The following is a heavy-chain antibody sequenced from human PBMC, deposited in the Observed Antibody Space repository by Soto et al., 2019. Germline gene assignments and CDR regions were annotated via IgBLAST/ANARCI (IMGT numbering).Heavy chain of an antibody. Sequence: LRLSCGVSGFTVTSNGVSWVRQAPGKGLEWVSSISSSSSYIYYADSVKGRFTISRDNAKNSLYLQMNSLRAEDTAVYYCARDLTTDGVYNYYYYGMDVWGQGTTVTVSS. J-gene: IGHJ6*02. CDR1: GFTVTSNG. D-gene: IGHD1-1*01. V-gene: IGHV3-21*01. CDR2: ISSSSSYI. CDR3: ARDLTTDGVYNYYYYGMDV.